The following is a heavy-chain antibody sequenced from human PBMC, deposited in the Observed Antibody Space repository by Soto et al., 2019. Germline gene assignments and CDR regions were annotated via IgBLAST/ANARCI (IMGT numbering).Heavy chain of an antibody. CDR1: GFSLTTTGVG. V-gene: IGHV2-5*02. Sequence: QITLKESGPTLVKPTQTLTLTCTFSGFSLTTTGVGVGWIRQPPGKALEWLALIYWDDDKRYSPSLKSRLTITKDTSKNQVVLTMINVDPVDTATYYCAHEGVGNPWYSFDYWGQGALVTVSS. CDR3: AHEGVGNPWYSFDY. CDR2: IYWDDDK. J-gene: IGHJ4*02. D-gene: IGHD3-3*01.